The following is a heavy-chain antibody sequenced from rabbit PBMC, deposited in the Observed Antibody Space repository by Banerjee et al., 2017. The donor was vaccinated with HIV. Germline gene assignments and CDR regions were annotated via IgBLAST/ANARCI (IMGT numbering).Heavy chain of an antibody. CDR1: GFSFSSSYY. CDR2: IYTDISGST. CDR3: TRRLTGGTAYSYYYFNL. D-gene: IGHD6-1*01. V-gene: IGHV1S40*01. J-gene: IGHJ4*01. Sequence: QSLEESGGDLVKPGASLTLTCTASGFSFSSSYYMCWVRQAPGKGLEWIACIYTDISGSTDYASWAKGRFTISSDNAQNTVFLQMTSLTASDTATYFCTRRLTGGTAYSYYYFNLWGQGTLVTVS.